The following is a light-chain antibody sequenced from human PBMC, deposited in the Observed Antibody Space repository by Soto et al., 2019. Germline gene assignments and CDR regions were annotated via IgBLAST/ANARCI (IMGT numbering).Light chain of an antibody. Sequence: QSVLTQPPSVSGAPGQRVTISCSGSSSNIGANYDVHWYQQLAGRAPKLLIFADSSRPSGVPDRFSGSKSGSSASLAISGLQVEDEADYYCQSYDGSLAGVLFGGGTQLTVL. CDR3: QSYDGSLAGVL. CDR1: SSNIGANYD. V-gene: IGLV1-40*01. J-gene: IGLJ2*01. CDR2: ADS.